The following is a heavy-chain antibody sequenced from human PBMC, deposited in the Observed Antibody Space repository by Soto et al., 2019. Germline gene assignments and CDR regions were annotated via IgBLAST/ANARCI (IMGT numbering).Heavy chain of an antibody. V-gene: IGHV4-59*01. CDR3: ARSPGGDYAIFDY. CDR2: IYYSGRT. CDR1: GGSFSTYY. J-gene: IGHJ4*02. D-gene: IGHD4-17*01. Sequence: PSETLSLTCTVSGGSFSTYYWSWIRQPPGKGLEWIGDIYYSGRTNYNPSLKSRLTISLDTSKNQFSLKLSSVTAADTAVYYCARSPGGDYAIFDYWGQGTLVTVSS.